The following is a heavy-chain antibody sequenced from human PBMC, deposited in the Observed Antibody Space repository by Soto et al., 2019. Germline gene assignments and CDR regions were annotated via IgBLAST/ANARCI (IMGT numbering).Heavy chain of an antibody. D-gene: IGHD2-21*01. CDR3: ARDPRDSPGAYYYNYYGLDV. Sequence: PGGSLRLSCATSGFVFSSYGMQWVRQASGKGLEWVAAIWHDGSEKYYADLVKGRFTISRDNSKSTLYLQMNSLRAEDTAVYYCARDPRDSPGAYYYNYYGLDVWGQGTTVTV. CDR2: IWHDGSEK. J-gene: IGHJ6*02. V-gene: IGHV3-33*01. CDR1: GFVFSSYG.